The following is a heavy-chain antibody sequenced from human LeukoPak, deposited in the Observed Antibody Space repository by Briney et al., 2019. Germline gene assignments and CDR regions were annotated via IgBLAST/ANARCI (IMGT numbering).Heavy chain of an antibody. V-gene: IGHV4-61*01. CDR3: ARENLVVVLVAISYNWFDP. CDR2: IYYSGSN. J-gene: IGHJ5*02. D-gene: IGHD2-2*01. Sequence: KTSETLSLTCTVSSGSVSSGSYYWSWIRQSPGKGLEWIGYIYYSGSNNYNPSLKSRVTISLDTSKNQFSLKLSSVTAADTAVYCCARENLVVVLVAISYNWFDPWGQGTLVTVSS. CDR1: SGSVSSGSYY.